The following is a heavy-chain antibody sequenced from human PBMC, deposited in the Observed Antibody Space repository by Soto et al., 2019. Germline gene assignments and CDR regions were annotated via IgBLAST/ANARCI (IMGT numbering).Heavy chain of an antibody. J-gene: IGHJ5*01. CDR1: GFSFSSDS. CDR2: ISSSGSFM. D-gene: IGHD1-7*01. CDR3: ARDPPTGTTLDWVDS. Sequence: GGSLRLSCAASGFSFSSDSMAWVRQAPGKGLEWVSSISSSGSFMNYADSVKGRFTISRDNARNSLYLQMSGLKDEDTAVYYCARDPPTGTTLDWVDSGGQGTLVTGSS. V-gene: IGHV3-21*01.